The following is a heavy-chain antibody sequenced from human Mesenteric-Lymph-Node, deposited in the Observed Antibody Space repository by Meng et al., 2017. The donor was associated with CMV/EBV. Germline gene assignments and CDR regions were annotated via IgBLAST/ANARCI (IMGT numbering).Heavy chain of an antibody. CDR3: ARLPKYCSGGTCYRLDP. D-gene: IGHD2-15*01. V-gene: IGHV5-10-1*01. CDR2: IDPSGSYT. J-gene: IGHJ5*02. CDR1: YSFTSYW. Sequence: YSFTSYWINWVRQMPGKGLEWMGRIDPSGSYTNYSTSFQGHVTISADKSSSTAYLQWSSLKASDTAMYYCARLPKYCSGGTCYRLDPWGQGTLVTVSS.